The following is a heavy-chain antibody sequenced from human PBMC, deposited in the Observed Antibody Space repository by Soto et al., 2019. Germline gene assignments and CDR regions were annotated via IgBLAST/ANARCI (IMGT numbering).Heavy chain of an antibody. V-gene: IGHV3-23*01. CDR2: ITSSGAA. D-gene: IGHD3-22*01. J-gene: IGHJ5*02. CDR3: AKGESSVSARDFDP. CDR1: GFTFNNYA. Sequence: DVQLLESGGDLAQPGGSLRLSCEASGFTFNNYAIAWVRQAPGKGLEWVSGITSSGAAYYADSVKGRCTISRDNSKNTRYLQMNSLRAEDTAVYYCAKGESSVSARDFDPWGQGTLVTVSS.